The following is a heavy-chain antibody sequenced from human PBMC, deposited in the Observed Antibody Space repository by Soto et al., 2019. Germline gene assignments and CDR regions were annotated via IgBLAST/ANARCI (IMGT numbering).Heavy chain of an antibody. Sequence: ASVTVSCKASGYTFTGYYMHWVRQAPGQGLEWMGWINPNSGGTNYAQKFQGWVTMTRDTSISTAYMELSRLRSDDTAVYYCARGGRVGATMADYWGQGTLVTVSS. CDR1: GYTFTGYY. D-gene: IGHD1-26*01. J-gene: IGHJ4*02. V-gene: IGHV1-2*04. CDR3: ARGGRVGATMADY. CDR2: INPNSGGT.